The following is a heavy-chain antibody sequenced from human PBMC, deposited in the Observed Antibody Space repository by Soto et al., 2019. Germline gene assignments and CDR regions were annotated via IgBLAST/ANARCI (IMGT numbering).Heavy chain of an antibody. CDR3: TSSAIGPYWGLIGPFDY. CDR1: GYTFTAYA. Sequence: QVQLAQSGAEERKPGASVKVSCEATGYTFTAYAMHWVRQAPGQRLEWMGWINPANGNTKYSQKFQGRLTTTSDTSAHTVHMELTSLTSEDTAMYYCTSSAIGPYWGLIGPFDYWGQGNLVTVSS. CDR2: INPANGNT. J-gene: IGHJ4*02. V-gene: IGHV1-3*05. D-gene: IGHD3-16*02.